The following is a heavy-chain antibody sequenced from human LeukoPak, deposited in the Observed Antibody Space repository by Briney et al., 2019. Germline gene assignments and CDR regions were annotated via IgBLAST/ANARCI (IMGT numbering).Heavy chain of an antibody. D-gene: IGHD4-17*01. V-gene: IGHV4-30-2*03. CDR2: IYYSGST. CDR1: GGSISSGSYS. Sequence: SETLSLTCAVSGGSISSGSYSWSWIRQPPGKGLERIGSIYYSGSTYYNPSLKSRVTISVDTSKNQFSLKLSSVTAADTAVYYCAEGAYGDWAGRFDYWGQGTLVTVSS. J-gene: IGHJ4*02. CDR3: AEGAYGDWAGRFDY.